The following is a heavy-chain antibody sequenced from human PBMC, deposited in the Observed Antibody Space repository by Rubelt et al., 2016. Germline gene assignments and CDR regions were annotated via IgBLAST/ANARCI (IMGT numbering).Heavy chain of an antibody. CDR1: GFTVSVNY. J-gene: IGHJ4*02. V-gene: IGHV3-53*01. D-gene: IGHD3-10*01. CDR2: VDSGGTT. Sequence: EVQLVESGGGLIQPGGSLRLSCAVSGFTVSVNYMCWVRQAPGKGLEWVSLVDSGGTTSSADSLKGRLIISRDMSLYLQMNSLRVEDTGTYYCARERFLDYWGQGTLVTVSS. CDR3: ARERFLDY.